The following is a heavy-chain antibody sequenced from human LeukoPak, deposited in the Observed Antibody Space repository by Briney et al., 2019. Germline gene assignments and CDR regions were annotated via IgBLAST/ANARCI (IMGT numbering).Heavy chain of an antibody. CDR1: GYTFTSYD. D-gene: IGHD6-13*01. Sequence: GASVKVSCKASGYTFTSYDINWVRQATGQGLEWMGWMNPNSGNTGYAQKFQVRVTMTRNTSISTAYMELSSLRSEDTAVYYCARGRGAFPLAAAGTKRFDYWGQGTLVTVSS. V-gene: IGHV1-8*01. CDR3: ARGRGAFPLAAAGTKRFDY. CDR2: MNPNSGNT. J-gene: IGHJ4*02.